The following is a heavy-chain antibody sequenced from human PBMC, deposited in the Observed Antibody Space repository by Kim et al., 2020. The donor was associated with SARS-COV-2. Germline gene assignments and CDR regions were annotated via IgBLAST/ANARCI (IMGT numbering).Heavy chain of an antibody. CDR1: GFTFSSYA. Sequence: GGSLRLSCAASGFTFSSYAMSWVRQAPGKGLEWVSAISGSGGSTYYADSVKGRFTISRDNSKNTLYLQMNSLRAEDTAVYYCAKDRVYDFWSGPGSDYGMDVWGQGTTVTVSS. V-gene: IGHV3-23*01. J-gene: IGHJ6*02. CDR2: ISGSGGST. CDR3: AKDRVYDFWSGPGSDYGMDV. D-gene: IGHD3-3*01.